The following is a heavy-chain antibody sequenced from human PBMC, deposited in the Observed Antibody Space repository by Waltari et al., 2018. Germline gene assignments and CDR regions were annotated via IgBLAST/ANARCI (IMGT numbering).Heavy chain of an antibody. V-gene: IGHV1-8*01. Sequence: QVQLVQSGAEVKKPGASVKVPCKASGYTFTSYDINWVRQATGQGLEWMGWMNPNSGNTGYAQKFQGRVTMTRNTSISTAYMELSSLRSEDTAVYYCARGRVQYSSSGRAFDIWGQGTMVTVSS. D-gene: IGHD6-6*01. CDR2: MNPNSGNT. CDR1: GYTFTSYD. J-gene: IGHJ3*02. CDR3: ARGRVQYSSSGRAFDI.